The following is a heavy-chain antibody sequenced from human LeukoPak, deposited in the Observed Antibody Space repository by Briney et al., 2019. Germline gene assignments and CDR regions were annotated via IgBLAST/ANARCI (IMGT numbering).Heavy chain of an antibody. CDR2: INPNSGGT. Sequence: ASVKVSCKASGYTFTGYYMHWVRQAPGQGLEWMGRINPNSGGTNYARKFQGRVTMTRDTSISTAYMELSRLRSDDTAVYYCASNSGSYHQYYYYYYMDVWGKGTTVTVSS. V-gene: IGHV1-2*06. CDR3: ASNSGSYHQYYYYYYMDV. D-gene: IGHD1-26*01. CDR1: GYTFTGYY. J-gene: IGHJ6*03.